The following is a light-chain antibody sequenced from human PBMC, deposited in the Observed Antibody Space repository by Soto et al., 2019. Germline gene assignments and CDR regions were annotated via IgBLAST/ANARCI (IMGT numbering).Light chain of an antibody. CDR2: YDN. J-gene: IGLJ1*01. CDR1: NSNIGSNT. V-gene: IGLV1-44*01. Sequence: QSVLTQPPSASGTPGQRGTISCSGSNSNIGSNTVNWYQQRPGTAPKLLIYYDNLRPSGVPDRISGSKSGTSDSLAISGLQSVDETDYYCAAWDDSLNGRVFGTGTKLTV. CDR3: AAWDDSLNGRV.